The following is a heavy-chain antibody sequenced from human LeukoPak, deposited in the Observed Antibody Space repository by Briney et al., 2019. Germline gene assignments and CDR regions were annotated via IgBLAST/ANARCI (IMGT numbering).Heavy chain of an antibody. CDR1: GFTFSSYG. D-gene: IGHD3-3*01. CDR3: AKARYYDFWSGSFDYRFDP. Sequence: GGSLRLSCAASGFTFSSYGMHWVRQAPGKGLEWVAVISYDGSNKYYADSVKGRFTISRDNSKNTLYLQMNSLRAEDTVVYYCAKARYYDFWSGSFDYRFDPWGQGTLVTVSS. CDR2: ISYDGSNK. J-gene: IGHJ5*02. V-gene: IGHV3-30*18.